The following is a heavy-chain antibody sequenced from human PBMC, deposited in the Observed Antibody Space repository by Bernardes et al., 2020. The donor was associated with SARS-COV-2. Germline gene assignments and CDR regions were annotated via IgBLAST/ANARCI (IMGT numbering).Heavy chain of an antibody. CDR2: IWYDGSNK. D-gene: IGHD3-10*01. CDR1: GFTFRSSG. CDR3: ARDLTAPGRYRYYYYYGMDV. J-gene: IGHJ6*02. V-gene: IGHV3-33*01. Sequence: GGSLRLSCAASGFTFRSSGMHWVRQAPGKGLEWVAVIWYDGSNKYYADSVKGRFTISRDNSKNTLYLQMNSLRAEDTAVYYCARDLTAPGRYRYYYYYGMDVWGQGTTVTVSS.